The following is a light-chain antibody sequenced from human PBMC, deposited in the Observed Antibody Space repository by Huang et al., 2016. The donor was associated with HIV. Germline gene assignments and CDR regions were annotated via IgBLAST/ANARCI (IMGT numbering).Light chain of an antibody. Sequence: DIQLTQSPSSLSASVGDRVTITCRASQTITTYLNWYQQKPGKAPHLLIYGESNLQRGVPSRFSGSGSGTDFTLIISGLQPEDFATYYCQQTYTFPAFGRGTKVEIK. J-gene: IGKJ1*01. V-gene: IGKV1-39*01. CDR2: GES. CDR3: QQTYTFPA. CDR1: QTITTY.